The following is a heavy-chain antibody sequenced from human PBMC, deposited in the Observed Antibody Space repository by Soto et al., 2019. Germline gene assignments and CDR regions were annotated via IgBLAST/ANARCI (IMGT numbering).Heavy chain of an antibody. CDR1: GFTFSSYG. J-gene: IGHJ5*02. CDR3: AKSKPYCSSGVCLHNWVDP. D-gene: IGHD2-8*01. V-gene: IGHV3-30*18. CDR2: ISYDGSNK. Sequence: PGGSLRLSCAASGFTFSSYGMHWVRQAPGKGLEWVAVISYDGSNKYYADSVKGRFTISRDNSKNTLYLQMNSLRAEDTAVYYCAKSKPYCSSGVCLHNWVDPWGQGTLVTVSS.